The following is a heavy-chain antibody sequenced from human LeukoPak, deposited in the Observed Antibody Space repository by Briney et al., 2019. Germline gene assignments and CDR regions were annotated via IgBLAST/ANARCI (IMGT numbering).Heavy chain of an antibody. CDR1: GFTLSSHG. CDR2: ISYDGSNK. D-gene: IGHD1-1*01. V-gene: IGHV3-30*18. Sequence: PGRSLRLSCAASGFTLSSHGMHWVRQAPGKGLEWVAVISYDGSNKYYADSVKGRFTISRDNSKNTLYLQMNSLRAEDTAVYYCAKSTTGSWGQGTLVTVSS. J-gene: IGHJ4*02. CDR3: AKSTTGS.